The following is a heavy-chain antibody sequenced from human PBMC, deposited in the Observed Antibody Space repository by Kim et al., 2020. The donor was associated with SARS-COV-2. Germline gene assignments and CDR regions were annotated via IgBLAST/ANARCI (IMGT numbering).Heavy chain of an antibody. CDR2: IYPGDSDT. Sequence: GESLKISCKGSGYSFTSYWIGWVRQMPGKGLEWMGIIYPGDSDTRYSPSFQGQVTISADKSISTAYLQWSSLKASDTSMYYCARHIPTWSLNYGDYVGSAFDIWGQATMVTVSS. CDR3: ARHIPTWSLNYGDYVGSAFDI. CDR1: GYSFTSYW. D-gene: IGHD4-17*01. V-gene: IGHV5-51*01. J-gene: IGHJ3*02.